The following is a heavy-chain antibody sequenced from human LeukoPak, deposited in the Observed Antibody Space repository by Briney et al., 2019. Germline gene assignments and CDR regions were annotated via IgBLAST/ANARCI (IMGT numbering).Heavy chain of an antibody. J-gene: IGHJ4*02. CDR3: ATVYSGSYYLDH. D-gene: IGHD1-26*01. CDR2: LKSTTDGGTT. Sequence: GGSLRLPCAASGFTFNNAWMSWVRQAPGKGLEWVGRLKSTTDGGTTDYAAPAKGRFTISRDDSKNTLYLQMDSLKTEDTGVYYCATVYSGSYYLDHWGQGTLVTVSS. CDR1: GFTFNNAW. V-gene: IGHV3-15*01.